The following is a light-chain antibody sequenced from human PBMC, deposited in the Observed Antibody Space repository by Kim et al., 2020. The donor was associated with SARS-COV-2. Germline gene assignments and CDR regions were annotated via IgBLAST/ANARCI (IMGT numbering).Light chain of an antibody. CDR2: AAS. Sequence: GDRVIITCRTSRDISNYLAWYQQKPGKAPKLLIYAASTMQSGVPSRFSGSGSGTDFTLTISGLQPDDVATYFCQKYDSAPTWTFGQGTKV. V-gene: IGKV1-27*01. CDR3: QKYDSAPTWT. J-gene: IGKJ1*01. CDR1: RDISNY.